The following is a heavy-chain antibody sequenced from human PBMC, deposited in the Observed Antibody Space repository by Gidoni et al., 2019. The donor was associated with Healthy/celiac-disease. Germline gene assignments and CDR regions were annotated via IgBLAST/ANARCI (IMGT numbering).Heavy chain of an antibody. CDR3: AKDWSPLRYLDWLSHDY. CDR2: ISGIVGST. Sequence: EVQLLESGGGLVHPGGSLRLSCAASGFTFSSYAMSWVRQAPGKGLEWVSAISGIVGSTSYADSVKGRFTISRDNSKNTLYQKMNSLRAEDTAVYYCAKDWSPLRYLDWLSHDYWGQGTLVTVSS. J-gene: IGHJ4*02. V-gene: IGHV3-23*01. D-gene: IGHD3-9*01. CDR1: GFTFSSYA.